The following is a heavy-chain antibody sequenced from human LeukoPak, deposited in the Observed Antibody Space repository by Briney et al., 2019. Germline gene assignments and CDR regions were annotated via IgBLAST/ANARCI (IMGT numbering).Heavy chain of an antibody. CDR1: GGSISSSSYY. Sequence: PSETLSLTCTVSGGSISSSSYYWGWIRQPPGKGLEWIGSIYYSGSTYYNPSLKSRVTISVDTSKNRFSLKLSSVTAADTAVYYCASILLSSHYYFNYWGQGTLVTVSS. D-gene: IGHD2/OR15-2a*01. V-gene: IGHV4-39*01. CDR2: IYYSGST. J-gene: IGHJ4*02. CDR3: ASILLSSHYYFNY.